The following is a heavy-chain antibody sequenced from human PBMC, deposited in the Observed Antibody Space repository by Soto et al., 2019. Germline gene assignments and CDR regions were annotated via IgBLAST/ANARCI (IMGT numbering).Heavy chain of an antibody. J-gene: IGHJ6*02. CDR1: GGTFSSYA. CDR2: IIPIFGTA. D-gene: IGHD2-15*01. V-gene: IGHV1-69*01. Sequence: QVPLVQAGAEVKKPGSSVKVSCKASGGTFSSYAISWVRQAPGQGLEWMGGIIPIFGTANYAQKFQGRVTITADESTSTAYMELSSLRSEDTAVYYCARDWYCSGGSCYSGRYGGMDVWGQGTTVTVSS. CDR3: ARDWYCSGGSCYSGRYGGMDV.